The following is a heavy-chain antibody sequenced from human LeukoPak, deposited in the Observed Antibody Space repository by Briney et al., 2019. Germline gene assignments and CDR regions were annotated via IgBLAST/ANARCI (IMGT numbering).Heavy chain of an antibody. CDR1: GYSISSGHF. Sequence: PSGTLSLTCTVSGYSISSGHFWSWIRQPPGKGLEWIGSIYGSGTTYYDPPLRSRVSISADTSKNHFSLELSSVTAADTAVYYCASVGGGSPYWGQGTLVTVSS. CDR2: IYGSGTT. J-gene: IGHJ4*02. V-gene: IGHV4-38-2*02. D-gene: IGHD3-16*01. CDR3: ASVGGGSPY.